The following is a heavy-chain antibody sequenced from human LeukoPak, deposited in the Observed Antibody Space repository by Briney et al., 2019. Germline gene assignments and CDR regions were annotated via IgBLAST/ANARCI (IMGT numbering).Heavy chain of an antibody. CDR1: GFTFSSYS. CDR2: ISSSSSTI. D-gene: IGHD3-22*01. CDR3: ARVTVEVVPYFDY. Sequence: GGSLRLSCAASGFTFSSYSMNWVRQAPGKGLEWVSYISSSSSTIYYADSMKGRFTISRDNAKNSLYLQMNSLRAEDTAVYYCARVTVEVVPYFDYWGQGTLVTVSS. J-gene: IGHJ4*02. V-gene: IGHV3-48*01.